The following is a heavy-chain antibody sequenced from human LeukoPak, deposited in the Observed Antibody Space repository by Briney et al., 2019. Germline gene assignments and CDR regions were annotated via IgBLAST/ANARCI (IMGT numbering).Heavy chain of an antibody. J-gene: IGHJ4*02. V-gene: IGHV4-59*01. CDR2: IYYSGST. CDR3: ARASSSGYYGDY. D-gene: IGHD3-22*01. CDR1: GGSISSYY. Sequence: SETLSLTCTVSGGSISSYYWSWIRQPPGKGLEWIGYIYYSGSTNYNPSLKSRVTISVDTSKNQFSLKLSSVTAADTAVYYCARASSSGYYGDYWGQGTLVTVSS.